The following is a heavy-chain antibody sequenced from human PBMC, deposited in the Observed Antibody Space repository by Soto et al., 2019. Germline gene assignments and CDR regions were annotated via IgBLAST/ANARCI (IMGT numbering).Heavy chain of an antibody. CDR2: MNPNSGNT. D-gene: IGHD6-6*01. CDR1: GYTFTSYD. Sequence: QVQLVQSGAEVKKPGASVKVSCKASGYTFTSYDINWVRQATGQGLEWMGWMNPNSGNTGYAQKFQGRVTMTRSNSVSTAYMELTGLRSEDTAVYYCARAEYSSSPEGYYYYYGMDVWGQGTTVTVSS. V-gene: IGHV1-8*01. J-gene: IGHJ6*02. CDR3: ARAEYSSSPEGYYYYYGMDV.